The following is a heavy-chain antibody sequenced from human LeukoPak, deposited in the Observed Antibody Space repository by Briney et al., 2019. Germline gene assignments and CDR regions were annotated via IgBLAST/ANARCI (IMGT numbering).Heavy chain of an antibody. D-gene: IGHD5-12*01. Sequence: ASVKVSCKASGYTFTGYYMHWVRQAPGQGLEWMGWINPNSGGTNYAQKFQGRVTMTRDTSISTAYMELSRLRSDDTAVYYCASTGGYSGYEVYYYYYYMDVWGKGTTVTVSS. CDR3: ASTGGYSGYEVYYYYYYMDV. J-gene: IGHJ6*03. V-gene: IGHV1-2*02. CDR2: INPNSGGT. CDR1: GYTFTGYY.